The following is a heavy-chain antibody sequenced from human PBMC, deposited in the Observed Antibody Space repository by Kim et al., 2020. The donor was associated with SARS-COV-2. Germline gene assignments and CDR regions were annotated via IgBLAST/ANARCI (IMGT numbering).Heavy chain of an antibody. D-gene: IGHD5-12*01. CDR2: IDPSDSYT. CDR1: GYSFTSYW. V-gene: IGHV5-10-1*01. Sequence: GESLKISCKGSGYSFTSYWISWVRQMPGKGLEWMGRIDPSDSYTNYSPSFQGHVTISADKSISTAYLQWSSLKASDTAMYYCAREGEPEYSGYAVSYYYYGMDVWGQGTTVTVSS. J-gene: IGHJ6*02. CDR3: AREGEPEYSGYAVSYYYYGMDV.